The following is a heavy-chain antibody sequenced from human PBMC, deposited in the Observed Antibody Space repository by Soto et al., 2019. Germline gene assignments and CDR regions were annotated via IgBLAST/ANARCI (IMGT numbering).Heavy chain of an antibody. CDR1: GLTSSGLA. V-gene: IGHV3-49*03. Sequence: PGWALRVSITVSGLTSSGLASSWFRQPPGKGLQWVGFIRSNSLYGTTEYAASVRGRFTISRDDSQSIVYLQMDSLQSEDTAVYYCTRGSYSPYEASPLSFDFRGLGTLVTV. J-gene: IGHJ4*02. CDR2: IRSNSLYGTT. D-gene: IGHD5-12*01. CDR3: TRGSYSPYEASPLSFDF.